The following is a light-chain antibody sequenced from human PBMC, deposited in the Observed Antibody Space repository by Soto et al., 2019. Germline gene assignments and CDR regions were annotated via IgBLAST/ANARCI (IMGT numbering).Light chain of an antibody. J-gene: IGLJ3*02. Sequence: QSVLTQPPSVSGTPGQRVTISCSGSNSNIGSNYVFWYQQLPGTAPRLLIYRNSQRPSGVPDRFAGSKSGTSASLALSGLRSEDEADYYCQTWGTGIHWVFGGGIKLTVL. CDR3: QTWGTGIHWV. V-gene: IGLV1-47*01. CDR2: RNS. CDR1: NSNIGSNY.